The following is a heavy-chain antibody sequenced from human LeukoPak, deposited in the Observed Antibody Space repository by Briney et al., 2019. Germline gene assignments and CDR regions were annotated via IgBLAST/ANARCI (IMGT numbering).Heavy chain of an antibody. V-gene: IGHV3-9*01. Sequence: PGGSLRLSCAASGFTFDDYAIHWVRQAPGKGLEWVSGISWNSGSIGYADSVKGRFTISRDNAKNSLYLQMNSLRAEDTALYYCAKGSIFGVVTTPHYFDYWGQGTLVTVSS. CDR2: ISWNSGSI. D-gene: IGHD3-3*01. CDR3: AKGSIFGVVTTPHYFDY. J-gene: IGHJ4*02. CDR1: GFTFDDYA.